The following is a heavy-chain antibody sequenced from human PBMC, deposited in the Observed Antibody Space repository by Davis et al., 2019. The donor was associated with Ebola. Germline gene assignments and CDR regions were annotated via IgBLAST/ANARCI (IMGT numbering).Heavy chain of an antibody. CDR3: ARGINVVTAMRFDY. Sequence: GGSLRLSCAASGFTFSSYWMNWVRQAPGKGLEWLSYISSSTTTIYYADSVKGRFSISRDNAKNSLYLQMDSLTDEDTAVYYCARGINVVTAMRFDYWGQGTLVTVSS. V-gene: IGHV3-48*02. J-gene: IGHJ4*02. CDR2: ISSSTTTI. CDR1: GFTFSSYW. D-gene: IGHD2-21*02.